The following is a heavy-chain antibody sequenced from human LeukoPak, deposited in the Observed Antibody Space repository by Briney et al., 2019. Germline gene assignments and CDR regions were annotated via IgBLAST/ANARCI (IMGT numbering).Heavy chain of an antibody. CDR3: ARDPCSSTSCFRGNWFGP. CDR2: INSDGSDR. CDR1: GFTFSSYW. D-gene: IGHD2-2*01. Sequence: GGSLRLSCTASGFTFSSYWMHWVRQAAGKGLEWVSRINSDGSDRKYADSVKGRFTISRDNAKNTLFLQMNSLRAEDTAVYYCARDPCSSTSCFRGNWFGPWGQGTLVTVSS. J-gene: IGHJ5*02. V-gene: IGHV3-74*03.